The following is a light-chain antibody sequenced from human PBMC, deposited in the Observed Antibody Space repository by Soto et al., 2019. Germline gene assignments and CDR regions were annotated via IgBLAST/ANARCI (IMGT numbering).Light chain of an antibody. V-gene: IGLV1-40*01. CDR3: QPYDSRLSGYV. J-gene: IGLJ1*01. CDR1: SSNIGARYD. Sequence: QSVLTQPPSASGAPGQRDTISCTGSSSNIGARYDGHWYHQLPGTAPKLLIYANTNRPSGVPGRFSGSKSGTLASLAITDLQAEDEADDYCQPYDSRLSGYVFXTGTQVTV. CDR2: ANT.